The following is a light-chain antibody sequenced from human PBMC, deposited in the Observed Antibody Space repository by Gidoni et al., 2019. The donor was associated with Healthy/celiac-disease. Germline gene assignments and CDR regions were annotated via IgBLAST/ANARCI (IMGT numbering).Light chain of an antibody. CDR3: QQSYSTPVT. Sequence: IQMTQSPSPLSASVGDRVTITCRASQSISSYLNWYQQKPGKAPKLLIYAASSLQSGVPSRFSGSGSGTDFTLTISSLQPEDFATYYCQQSYSTPVTFXGXTKVEIK. CDR1: QSISSY. J-gene: IGKJ4*01. CDR2: AAS. V-gene: IGKV1-39*01.